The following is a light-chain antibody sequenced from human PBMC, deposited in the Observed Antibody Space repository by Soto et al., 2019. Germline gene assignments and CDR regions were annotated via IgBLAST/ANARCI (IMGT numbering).Light chain of an antibody. CDR2: EVN. Sequence: QSALTQPASVSGSPGQSITISCTGTSSDVGGYNYVSWYQQHPGKAPKLMIYEVNYRPSGVSNRFSGSKSGNTASLTISGLQAEDESVYYCSSYTTSSTYVVFGGGTKLTVL. CDR1: SSDVGGYNY. V-gene: IGLV2-14*01. J-gene: IGLJ2*01. CDR3: SSYTTSSTYVV.